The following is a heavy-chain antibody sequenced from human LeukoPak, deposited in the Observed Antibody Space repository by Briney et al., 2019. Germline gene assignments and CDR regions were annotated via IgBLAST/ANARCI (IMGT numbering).Heavy chain of an antibody. D-gene: IGHD7-27*01. V-gene: IGHV3-33*06. J-gene: IGHJ4*02. CDR2: IWYDGSNK. CDR1: RFTFRNYG. Sequence: PGGSLRLSCTASRFTFRNYGMNWVRQAPGKGLEWVAGIWYDGSNKDYVDSVKGRFTISRDNSKNTLYLEMNSLTVEDTAVYYCAKGRGSSSNWGSDYWGQGTQVTVSS. CDR3: AKGRGSSSNWGSDY.